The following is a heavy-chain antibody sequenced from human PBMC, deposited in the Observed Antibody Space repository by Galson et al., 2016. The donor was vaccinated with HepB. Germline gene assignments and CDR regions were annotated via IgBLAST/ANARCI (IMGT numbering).Heavy chain of an antibody. J-gene: IGHJ4*02. Sequence: SVKVSCKASGGTFSTYAISWVRQAPGQGLEWMGGIIPISGTAGYAQKFQGRVTITADESTSSSYMELSSLRSEDTAVYYCARRGAIGSDFDYWGQGTLSPSPQ. CDR3: ARRGAIGSDFDY. CDR2: IIPISGTA. CDR1: GGTFSTYA. D-gene: IGHD5/OR15-5a*01. V-gene: IGHV1-69*13.